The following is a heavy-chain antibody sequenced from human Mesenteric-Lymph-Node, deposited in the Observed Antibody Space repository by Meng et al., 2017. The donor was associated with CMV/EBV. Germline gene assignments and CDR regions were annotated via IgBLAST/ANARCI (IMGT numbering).Heavy chain of an antibody. CDR1: GASISNNKW. D-gene: IGHD7-27*01. V-gene: IGHV4-4*02. Sequence: LTCAVSGASISNNKWWSWVRQSPGKGLEWIGEAHHSGSANYNPSLKSRVTISVDTSKNQFSLNLDSVTVADTAVYYCAKTGDSGGDDYWGQGTLVTVSS. CDR3: AKTGDSGGDDY. J-gene: IGHJ4*02. CDR2: AHHSGSA.